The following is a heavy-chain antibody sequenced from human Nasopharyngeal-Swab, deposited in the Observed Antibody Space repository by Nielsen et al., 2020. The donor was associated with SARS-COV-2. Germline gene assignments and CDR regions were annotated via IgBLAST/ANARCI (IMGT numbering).Heavy chain of an antibody. D-gene: IGHD6-19*01. Sequence: SETLSFTCTVSGGSISNSNYYWDWIRQPPGKGLEWIGNIYYSGGTYLNPSLKSRVTISVDTSKNQFSLKLNSATAADTAVYYCARQTVAGYFDSWGQGTLVTVSS. V-gene: IGHV4-39*01. CDR1: GGSISNSNYY. CDR3: ARQTVAGYFDS. J-gene: IGHJ4*02. CDR2: IYYSGGT.